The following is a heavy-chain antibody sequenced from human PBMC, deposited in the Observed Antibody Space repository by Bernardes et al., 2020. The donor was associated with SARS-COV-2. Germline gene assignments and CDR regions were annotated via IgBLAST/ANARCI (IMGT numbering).Heavy chain of an antibody. V-gene: IGHV1-8*01. Sequence: ASVKVSCKASGYTFTSYDINWVRQATGQGLEWMGWMNPNSGNTGYAQKFQGRVTMTRNTSISTAYMELSSLRSEDTAVYYCARVERWLVYYYYGMDVWGQGTTVTVSS. CDR1: GYTFTSYD. CDR3: ARVERWLVYYYYGMDV. D-gene: IGHD6-19*01. CDR2: MNPNSGNT. J-gene: IGHJ6*02.